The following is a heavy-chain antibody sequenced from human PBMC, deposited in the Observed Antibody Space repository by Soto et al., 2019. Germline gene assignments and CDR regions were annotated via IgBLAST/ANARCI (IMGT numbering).Heavy chain of an antibody. CDR1: VFSFSDYA. CDR3: AKRSPYSSGWYSPIFDY. D-gene: IGHD6-13*01. Sequence: GGSLRLSCAASVFSFSDYAMSWVRQAPGKGLEWVSVISESGGSTHYADSVRGRFTVSRDNSKNSLSLRMNSLGDEDTAVYFCAKRSPYSSGWYSPIFDYWGQGALVTVSS. CDR2: ISESGGST. V-gene: IGHV3-23*01. J-gene: IGHJ4*02.